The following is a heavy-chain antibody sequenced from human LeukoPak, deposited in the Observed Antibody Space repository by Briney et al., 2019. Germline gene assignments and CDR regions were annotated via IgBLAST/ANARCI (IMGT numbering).Heavy chain of an antibody. D-gene: IGHD5-18*01. Sequence: PGGSLRLSCAASGFTFSSYGMHWVRQAPGKGLEWVAVISYDGSNKYYADSVKGRFTISRDNSKDTLYLQMNSLRAEDTAVYYCAKDPGGYSYGYNDYWGQGTLVTVSS. J-gene: IGHJ4*02. CDR1: GFTFSSYG. CDR3: AKDPGGYSYGYNDY. CDR2: ISYDGSNK. V-gene: IGHV3-30*18.